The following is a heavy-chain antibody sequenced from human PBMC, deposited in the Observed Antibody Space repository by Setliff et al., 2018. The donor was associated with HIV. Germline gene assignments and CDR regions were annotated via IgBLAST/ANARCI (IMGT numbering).Heavy chain of an antibody. CDR2: IHTSGRT. CDR1: GGSNSGDY. D-gene: IGHD6-13*01. Sequence: SETLSLTCTVSGGSNSGDYWSWIRQPPGKGLEWIGYIHTSGRTNYNHSLRTRVIISVDTSNQFSLKLSSVTAADAAVYYCARSPSYRSSWEYYFDYWGQGILVTVS. J-gene: IGHJ4*02. V-gene: IGHV4-4*09. CDR3: ARSPSYRSSWEYYFDY.